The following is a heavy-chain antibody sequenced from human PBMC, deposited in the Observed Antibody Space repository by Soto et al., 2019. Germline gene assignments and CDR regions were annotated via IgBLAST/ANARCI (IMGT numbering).Heavy chain of an antibody. D-gene: IGHD2-15*01. CDR1: GGSFSVYY. J-gene: IGHJ4*02. V-gene: IGHV4-34*01. CDR3: AAMVPTQGYCSGGSCYDH. CDR2: IYHSGST. Sequence: SETLSLTCAVYGGSFSVYYWSWIRQPPGKGLEWIGEIYHSGSTNYNPSLKSRVTISVDKSKNQFSLKLSSLRSEDTAVYYCAAMVPTQGYCSGGSCYDHWGQGTLVTVSS.